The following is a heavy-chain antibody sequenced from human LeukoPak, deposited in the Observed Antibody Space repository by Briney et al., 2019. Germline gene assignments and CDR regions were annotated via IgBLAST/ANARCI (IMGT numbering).Heavy chain of an antibody. CDR2: IFYTGKT. J-gene: IGHJ4*02. V-gene: IGHV4-39*07. Sequence: SETLSLTCTVSGGSFYTSDYYWGWVRQPPGKGPEWIGDIFYTGKTNYNPSLKSRVSISIDTSKNQFSLKLTSVTAADTAVYYCARVFDYWGQGTLVTVSS. CDR3: ARVFDY. CDR1: GGSFYTSDYY.